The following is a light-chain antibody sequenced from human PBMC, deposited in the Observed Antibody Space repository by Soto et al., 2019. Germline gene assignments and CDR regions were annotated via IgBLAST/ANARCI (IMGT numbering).Light chain of an antibody. CDR1: QSISSN. J-gene: IGKJ2*01. V-gene: IGKV1-39*01. Sequence: DIQMTQSPSSLSASVGDRVTITCRASQSISSNLNWYQQKPGEAPKLLIYVASSLQSGVPSRFSGSESGTDYTLTISSLQPDDFGTYYCQQSYSTPHTFGQGTKLEIK. CDR2: VAS. CDR3: QQSYSTPHT.